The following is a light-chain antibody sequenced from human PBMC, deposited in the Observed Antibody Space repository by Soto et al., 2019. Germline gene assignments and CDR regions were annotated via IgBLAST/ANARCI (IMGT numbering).Light chain of an antibody. CDR1: QSVSSY. Sequence: DIVLTQSPGTLSLSVGERVTLSCRASQSVSSYLAWYQHTPGQAPRLLIYDTSNRATGTPNRFSGSGSGTDFTLPISRLEPDDFTVYYCQQYGSSPLTFGGGTAVEIK. J-gene: IGKJ4*01. CDR2: DTS. CDR3: QQYGSSPLT. V-gene: IGKV3-20*01.